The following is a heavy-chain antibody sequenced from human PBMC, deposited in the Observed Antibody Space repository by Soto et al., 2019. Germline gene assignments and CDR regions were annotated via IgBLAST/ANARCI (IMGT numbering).Heavy chain of an antibody. CDR2: IKQDGSEK. V-gene: IGHV3-7*01. D-gene: IGHD3-22*01. J-gene: IGHJ4*02. CDR1: GFTFSSYW. Sequence: PGGSLRLSCAASGFTFSSYWMSWVRQAPGKGLEWVANIKQDGSEKYYVDSVKGRFTISRDNSKNTLCLQMNSLRAEDTAVYYCAREILTDYYDSSGLDYWGQGTLVTVSS. CDR3: AREILTDYYDSSGLDY.